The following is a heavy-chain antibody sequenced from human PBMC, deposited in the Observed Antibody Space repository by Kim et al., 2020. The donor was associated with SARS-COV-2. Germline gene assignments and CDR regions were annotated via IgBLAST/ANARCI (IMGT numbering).Heavy chain of an antibody. CDR2: IGSGGAT. V-gene: IGHV3-13*01. CDR3: ARRQLGFAS. D-gene: IGHD6-13*01. Sequence: GGSLRLSCVGSGFTFSTYPLHWVRQASGKGLEWVSAIGSGGATNYADSVKGRFTISRNNDTNTAYLQMNSLRVDDTAVYYCARRQLGFASWGQGTLGTV. CDR1: GFTFSTYP. J-gene: IGHJ5*02.